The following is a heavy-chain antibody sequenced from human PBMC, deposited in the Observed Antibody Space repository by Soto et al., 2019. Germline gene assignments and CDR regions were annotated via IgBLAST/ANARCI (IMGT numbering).Heavy chain of an antibody. J-gene: IGHJ5*02. CDR1: GYTFTSYA. CDR2: INAGNGNT. CDR3: AREKLLWFGELLLGFWFDP. D-gene: IGHD3-10*01. Sequence: ASVKVSCKASGYTFTSYAMHWVRQAPGQRLEWMGWINAGNGNTKYSQKFQGRVTITRDTSASTAYMELSSLRSEDTAVYYCAREKLLWFGELLLGFWFDPWGQGTLVTVSS. V-gene: IGHV1-3*01.